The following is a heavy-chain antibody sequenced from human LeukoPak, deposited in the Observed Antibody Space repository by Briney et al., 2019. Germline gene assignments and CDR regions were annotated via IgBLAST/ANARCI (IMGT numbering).Heavy chain of an antibody. CDR2: INPSGGST. V-gene: IGHV1-46*01. D-gene: IGHD2-8*01. CDR3: ARARVGYHAFDI. Sequence: ASVKVSCKASGYTFTSYYMHWVRQAPGQGLEWMGIINPSGGSTSYAQKFQGRVTMTRDMSTSTVYMGLSSLRSEDTAVYYCARARVGYHAFDIWGQGTMVTVSS. CDR1: GYTFTSYY. J-gene: IGHJ3*02.